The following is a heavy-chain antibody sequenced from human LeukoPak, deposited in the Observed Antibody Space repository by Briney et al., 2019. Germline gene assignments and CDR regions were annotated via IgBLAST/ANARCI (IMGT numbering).Heavy chain of an antibody. CDR2: ISGGEIST. D-gene: IGHD3-22*01. J-gene: IGHJ4*02. V-gene: IGHV3-23*01. Sequence: PGGSLRLSCAASGFTFSDYAMGWVRQAPGGGLEWVSDISGGEISTYYADSVRGRLTISRENSRNTLSLQMNSLGAQDTAVYYCAKLGTYDSRGYYFLFDSWGRGTRVTVSS. CDR1: GFTFSDYA. CDR3: AKLGTYDSRGYYFLFDS.